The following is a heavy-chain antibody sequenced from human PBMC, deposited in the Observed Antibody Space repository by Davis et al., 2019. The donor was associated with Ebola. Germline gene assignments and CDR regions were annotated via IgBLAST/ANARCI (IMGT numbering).Heavy chain of an antibody. Sequence: MPSETLSLTCTVSGGSISSYYWSWIRQPPGKGLEWIGYIYYSGSTNYNPSLKSRVTISVDTSKNQFSLKLSFVTAADTAVYYCARVMAAANTGWFDPWGQGTLVTVSS. J-gene: IGHJ5*02. D-gene: IGHD6-13*01. CDR2: IYYSGST. CDR3: ARVMAAANTGWFDP. V-gene: IGHV4-59*12. CDR1: GGSISSYY.